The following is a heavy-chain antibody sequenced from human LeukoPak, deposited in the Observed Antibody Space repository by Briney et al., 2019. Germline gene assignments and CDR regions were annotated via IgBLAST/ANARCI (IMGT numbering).Heavy chain of an antibody. CDR2: IYSGGSP. J-gene: IGHJ4*02. V-gene: IGHV3-53*01. CDR1: GFTFSTNY. Sequence: PGGSLRLSCAASGFTFSTNYMSWVRQAPGKGLEWVSVIYSGGSPYYADSVKGRFTISRDNSKITLYLQMNSLRAEDTAVYYCARDLNYYDSSGYGHWGQGTLVTVSS. CDR3: ARDLNYYDSSGYGH. D-gene: IGHD3-22*01.